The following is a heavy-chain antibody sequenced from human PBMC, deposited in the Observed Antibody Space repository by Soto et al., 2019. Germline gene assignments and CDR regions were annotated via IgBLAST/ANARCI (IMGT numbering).Heavy chain of an antibody. CDR1: GFRLSDHY. Sequence: GTLVLPCSVSGFRLSDHYIAEVRKAPGTGLEWVGLSKDKAQGYSTAYGASVKGRFTTSRDEPKNAVYLQMSSLKTEDTAVYYCVRTKCFSDSSGYTRCFDYWGQGTLVTVYS. CDR2: SKDKAQGYST. V-gene: IGHV3-72*01. CDR3: VRTKCFSDSSGYTRCFDY. J-gene: IGHJ4*02. D-gene: IGHD3-22*01.